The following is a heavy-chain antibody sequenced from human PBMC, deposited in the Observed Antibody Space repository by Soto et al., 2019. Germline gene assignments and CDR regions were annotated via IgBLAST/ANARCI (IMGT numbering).Heavy chain of an antibody. CDR1: GFTFSSYA. CDR2: ISYDGSNK. D-gene: IGHD3-3*01. Sequence: GGSLRLSCAASGFTFSSYAMHWVRQAPGKGLEWVAVISYDGSNKYYADSVKGRFTISRDNSKNTLYLQMNSLRAEDTAVYYCAREIYDFWSGYYIDYYYYGMDVWGQGTTVTVSS. CDR3: AREIYDFWSGYYIDYYYYGMDV. J-gene: IGHJ6*02. V-gene: IGHV3-30-3*01.